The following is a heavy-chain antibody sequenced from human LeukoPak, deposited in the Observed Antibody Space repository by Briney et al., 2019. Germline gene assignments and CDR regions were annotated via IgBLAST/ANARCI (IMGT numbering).Heavy chain of an antibody. Sequence: GGSLKLSCSASGFTFSSYAMHWVRQATGQGLEYVSAISSNGGSTYYADSVQGRFTISRDNSKNTLYLQMSSLRAEDTAVYYCVKDHMTTVTFFDYWGQGTLVTVSS. J-gene: IGHJ4*02. CDR2: ISSNGGST. CDR1: GFTFSSYA. CDR3: VKDHMTTVTFFDY. V-gene: IGHV3-64D*06. D-gene: IGHD4-17*01.